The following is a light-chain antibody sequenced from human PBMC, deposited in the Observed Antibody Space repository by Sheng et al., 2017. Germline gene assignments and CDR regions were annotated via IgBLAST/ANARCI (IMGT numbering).Light chain of an antibody. V-gene: IGKV1-17*03. CDR3: QQYGSSLPWT. CDR1: QGISNY. CDR2: AAS. Sequence: DVQMTQSPSAMSASVGDRVTITCRASQGISNYLVWFQQKPGKAPERLIYAASSLQTGVPSRFSGSGSGTDFTLTISSLQPEDFATYYCQQYGSSLPWTFGQGTKVEI. J-gene: IGKJ1*01.